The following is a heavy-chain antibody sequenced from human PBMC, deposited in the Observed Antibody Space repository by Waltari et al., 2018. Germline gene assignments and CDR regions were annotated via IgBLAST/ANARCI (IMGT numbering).Heavy chain of an antibody. D-gene: IGHD3-22*01. Sequence: QVQLVQSGAEVKKPGASVKVSCKASGYTFTGYYMHWVRQAPGQGLEWMGWINPNRGGTNYAQKFQGRVTMTRDTSISTAYMELSRLRSDDTAVYYCARNYYDSSGYYAFDYWGQGTLVTVSS. CDR2: INPNRGGT. J-gene: IGHJ4*02. CDR3: ARNYYDSSGYYAFDY. V-gene: IGHV1-2*02. CDR1: GYTFTGYY.